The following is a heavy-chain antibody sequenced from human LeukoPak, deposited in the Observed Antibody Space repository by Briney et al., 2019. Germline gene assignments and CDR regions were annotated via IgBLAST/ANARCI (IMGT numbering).Heavy chain of an antibody. CDR2: ISPYNTNT. Sequence: ASVKVSCKASGYTFTGHGLSWVRQAPGQGLEWMGWISPYNTNTNYAQKLQGRVTMTTDTSTSTAYMELRSLRSDDTAVYYCARATNWNYAFDIWGQGTMVTVSS. J-gene: IGHJ3*02. V-gene: IGHV1-18*01. D-gene: IGHD1-7*01. CDR1: GYTFTGHG. CDR3: ARATNWNYAFDI.